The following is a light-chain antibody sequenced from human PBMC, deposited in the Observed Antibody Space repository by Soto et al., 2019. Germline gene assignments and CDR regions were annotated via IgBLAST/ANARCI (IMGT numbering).Light chain of an antibody. J-gene: IGKJ5*01. Sequence: DIQMTQSPSSLSASVGDRVTITCQASQDISNYLNWYQQKPGKAPKLLIYDASNLETGVPSRFSESGSGTDFTFTISSLQPEDIAKYYCQQYDILPSSFGQGKRLEIK. CDR2: DAS. V-gene: IGKV1-33*01. CDR3: QQYDILPSS. CDR1: QDISNY.